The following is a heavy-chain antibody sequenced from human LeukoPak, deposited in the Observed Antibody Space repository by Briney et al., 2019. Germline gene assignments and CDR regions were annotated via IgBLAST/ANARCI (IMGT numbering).Heavy chain of an antibody. D-gene: IGHD2-15*01. J-gene: IGHJ4*02. V-gene: IGHV3-23*01. CDR2: ISGSAGST. Sequence: GGSLRLSCAASGFTFSSYAMSWVRQAPGKGLEWVSVISGSAGSTYYADSVKGRFTISRDNSKNTLYLQMNSLRAEDTAVYYCAKGKVKGGYCSGGSCYPFGYWGQGSLVTVSS. CDR1: GFTFSSYA. CDR3: AKGKVKGGYCSGGSCYPFGY.